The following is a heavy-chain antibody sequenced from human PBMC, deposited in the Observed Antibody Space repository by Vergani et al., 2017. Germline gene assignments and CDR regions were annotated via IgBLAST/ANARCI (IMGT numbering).Heavy chain of an antibody. J-gene: IGHJ4*02. CDR3: ARSRYDSSGFSTIFRY. V-gene: IGHV3-33*01. D-gene: IGHD3-22*01. CDR1: GFTFSSYG. Sequence: QVQLVESGGGVVQPGGSLRLSCAASGFTFSSYGMHWVRQAPGKGPEWVAIIRYDGSNTYYADSVKGRFTVSRDNSRNTLFLQMNSLRVEDTAVYYCARSRYDSSGFSTIFRYWGQGTRVTVSS. CDR2: IRYDGSNT.